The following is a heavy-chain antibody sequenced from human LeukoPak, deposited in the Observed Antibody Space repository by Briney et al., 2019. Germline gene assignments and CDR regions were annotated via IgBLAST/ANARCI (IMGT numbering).Heavy chain of an antibody. Sequence: PSETLSLTCTVSGGSISTSSHYWGWIRQPPGKGLEWIGSIYYSGSTYYNLSLKSRVTISVDTSKNQFSLKLSSVTAADTAVYYCARDRTGGVYDMPFGYWGQGTLVTVSS. D-gene: IGHD2/OR15-2a*01. J-gene: IGHJ4*02. CDR2: IYYSGST. V-gene: IGHV4-39*07. CDR1: GGSISTSSHY. CDR3: ARDRTGGVYDMPFGY.